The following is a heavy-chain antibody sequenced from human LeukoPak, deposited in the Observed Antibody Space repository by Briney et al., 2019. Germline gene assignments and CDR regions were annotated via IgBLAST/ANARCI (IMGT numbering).Heavy chain of an antibody. D-gene: IGHD2-15*01. J-gene: IGHJ4*02. CDR1: GFTVNTYA. CDR3: ARVRHCSGGSCYPDY. Sequence: GGSLRLSCAASGFTVNTYAMSWVRQAPGKGLEWVSVIYSGGSTYYADSVKGRFTISRDNSKDTLYLQMNSLRAEDTAVYYCARVRHCSGGSCYPDYWGQGTLVTVSS. V-gene: IGHV3-53*01. CDR2: IYSGGST.